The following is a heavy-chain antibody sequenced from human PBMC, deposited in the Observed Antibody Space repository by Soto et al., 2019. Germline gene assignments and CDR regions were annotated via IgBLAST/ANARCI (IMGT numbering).Heavy chain of an antibody. CDR2: ISWNSGSI. CDR1: GFTLDDYA. J-gene: IGHJ6*02. CDR3: AKDIEQQLVNYYYYGMDV. Sequence: PGGSLRLSCAASGFTLDDYAMHWVRQAPGKGLEWVSGISWNSGSIGYADSVKGRFTISRDNAKNSLYLQMNSLRAEDTALYYCAKDIEQQLVNYYYYGMDVRGQGTTVTVSS. V-gene: IGHV3-9*01. D-gene: IGHD6-13*01.